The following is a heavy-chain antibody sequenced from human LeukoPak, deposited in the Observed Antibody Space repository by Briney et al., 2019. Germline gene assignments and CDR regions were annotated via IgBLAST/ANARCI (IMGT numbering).Heavy chain of an antibody. CDR1: GYSFTTYW. CDR2: IYPGDSDS. D-gene: IGHD5-24*01. Sequence: GESLKISCKGSGYSFTTYWIGWVRQMPGKGLEWVGIIYPGDSDSKYSPSFQGQVTVSADKSISTAYLQWSSLKASDTAMYYCARGYNYEYWGQGTLVTVSS. CDR3: ARGYNYEY. J-gene: IGHJ4*02. V-gene: IGHV5-51*01.